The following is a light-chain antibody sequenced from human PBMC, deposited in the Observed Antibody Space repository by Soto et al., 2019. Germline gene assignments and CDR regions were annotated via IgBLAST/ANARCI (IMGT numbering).Light chain of an antibody. J-gene: IGLJ2*01. CDR2: LEGSGSY. CDR3: ETWDSNTRV. V-gene: IGLV4-60*03. CDR1: SGHRSYI. Sequence: QLVLTQSSSASAALGSTVKVTCTLSSGHRSYIIAWHQQQPGKAPRYLMRLEGSGSYNKGSGVPDRFSGSSSGADRYLTISNLQSEDEADYYCETWDSNTRVFGGGTKVTVL.